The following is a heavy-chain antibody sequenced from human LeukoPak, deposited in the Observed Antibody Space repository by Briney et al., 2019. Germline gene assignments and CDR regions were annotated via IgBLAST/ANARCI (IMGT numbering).Heavy chain of an antibody. D-gene: IGHD4-17*01. CDR1: GFPFSNYN. CDR3: ARVFVTTADDAFDI. CDR2: ISSSSSYI. V-gene: IGHV3-21*01. Sequence: GGSLRLSCAAAGFPFSNYNMNWVRQAPGKGLEWVSSISSSSSYIYYADSVKGRFTISRDNAKNSLYLQMNSLRAEDTAVYYCARVFVTTADDAFDIWGQGTMVTVSS. J-gene: IGHJ3*02.